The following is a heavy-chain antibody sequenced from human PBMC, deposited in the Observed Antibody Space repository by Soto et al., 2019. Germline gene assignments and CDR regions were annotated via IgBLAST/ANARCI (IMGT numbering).Heavy chain of an antibody. J-gene: IGHJ5*02. Sequence: LSLTCTVSGDSISSGDSYWSWIRQSPGKGLEWIGCIYSSGITYYNESLKSRVSMSVDTSNNQFSLKMNSVTAADSAVYYCARGREGGSDSLGSGYYTNWFDPWGQGRLVTVSS. D-gene: IGHD3-3*01. CDR3: ARGREGGSDSLGSGYYTNWFDP. CDR1: GDSISSGDSY. V-gene: IGHV4-30-4*01. CDR2: IYSSGIT.